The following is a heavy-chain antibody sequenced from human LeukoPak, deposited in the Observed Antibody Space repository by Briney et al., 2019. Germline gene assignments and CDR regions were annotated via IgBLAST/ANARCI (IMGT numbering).Heavy chain of an antibody. CDR3: AKDFGSGRYAFDI. CDR2: IQHDGGRK. J-gene: IGHJ3*02. V-gene: IGHV3-30*02. CDR1: GFNIEGHN. Sequence: GGSLKLSCAASGFNIEGHNMHWVRQAPGKGLEWVSFIQHDGGRKWYVDSVKGRFTISRDDSKNTLSLQMNDLRLEDTAVYYCAKDFGSGRYAFDIWGQGTIVTVSS. D-gene: IGHD3-10*01.